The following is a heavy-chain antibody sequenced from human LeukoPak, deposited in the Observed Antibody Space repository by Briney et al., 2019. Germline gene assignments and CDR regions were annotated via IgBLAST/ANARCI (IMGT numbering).Heavy chain of an antibody. Sequence: GESLKISCKGSGYSFTSYWIGWVRQMPGKGLEWMGIIYPGDSDTRYSPSFQGQVTISADKSTSTAYLQWSSLKASDTAMYYCARYCGGDCSVDAFDIWGQGTMVTVSS. CDR3: ARYCGGDCSVDAFDI. V-gene: IGHV5-51*01. J-gene: IGHJ3*02. D-gene: IGHD2-21*02. CDR1: GYSFTSYW. CDR2: IYPGDSDT.